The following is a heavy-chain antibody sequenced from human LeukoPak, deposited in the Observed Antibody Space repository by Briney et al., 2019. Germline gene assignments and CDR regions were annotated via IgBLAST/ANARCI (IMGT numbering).Heavy chain of an antibody. J-gene: IGHJ6*03. CDR1: GGSISSSSYY. CDR3: ARANLDSSSWYLNYYYMDV. CDR2: IYYSGST. V-gene: IGHV4-39*07. D-gene: IGHD6-13*01. Sequence: SETLSLTCTVSGGSISSSSYYWGWIRQPPVKGLEWIGSIYYSGSTNYNPSLKSRVTISVDTSKNQFSLKLSSVTAADTAVYYCARANLDSSSWYLNYYYMDVWGKGTTVTISS.